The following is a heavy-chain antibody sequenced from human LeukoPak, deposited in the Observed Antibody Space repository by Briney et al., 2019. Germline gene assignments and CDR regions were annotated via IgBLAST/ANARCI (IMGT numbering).Heavy chain of an antibody. CDR1: GITLSNYG. Sequence: GGSLRLSCAVSGITLSNYGVAWVRQAPGKGLEWVARLSASGGGTSYADSVRGRFTISRDNDKNTLYLQMNSLRAEDTAVYFCAKRGVVIRVILVGFHKEAYYFDSWGQGVLVTVSS. V-gene: IGHV3-23*01. CDR2: LSASGGGT. CDR3: AKRGVVIRVILVGFHKEAYYFDS. J-gene: IGHJ4*02. D-gene: IGHD3-22*01.